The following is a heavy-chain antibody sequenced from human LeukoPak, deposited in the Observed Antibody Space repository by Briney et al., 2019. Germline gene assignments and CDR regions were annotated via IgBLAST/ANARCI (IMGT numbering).Heavy chain of an antibody. V-gene: IGHV4-4*07. Sequence: SETLSLTCTVSGGSIGDDYFTWIRQSAGKGLEWIGRIHSGGTTNYNPSLMRRVTLSIDTSKKQISLKLTSMTAADTALYYCARDNGSGYTFGYEHYYYYIDVWGKGTTVTVSS. D-gene: IGHD5-18*01. CDR3: ARDNGSGYTFGYEHYYYYIDV. CDR1: GGSIGDDY. CDR2: IHSGGTT. J-gene: IGHJ6*03.